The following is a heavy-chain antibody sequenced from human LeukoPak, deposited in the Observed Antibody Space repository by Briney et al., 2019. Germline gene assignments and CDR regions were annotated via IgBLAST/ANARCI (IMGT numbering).Heavy chain of an antibody. V-gene: IGHV1-69*05. CDR2: IIPIFGTA. CDR3: ARGPSRTGPFDY. D-gene: IGHD3/OR15-3a*01. Sequence: VASVKVSCKASGGTFSSYAISWVRQAPGQGLEWMGGIIPIFGTANYAQKFQGRVTITTDESTSTAYMELSSLRSEDTAVYYCARGPSRTGPFDYWGQGTLVTVPS. CDR1: GGTFSSYA. J-gene: IGHJ4*02.